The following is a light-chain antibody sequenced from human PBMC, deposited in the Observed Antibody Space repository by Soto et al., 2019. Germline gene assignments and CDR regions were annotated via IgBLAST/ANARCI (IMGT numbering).Light chain of an antibody. V-gene: IGLV1-44*01. J-gene: IGLJ3*02. CDR2: TDT. Sequence: QSVLTQPPSASATPGQRITISCSGSFSNIGRNSVSWFQQLPGTAPKLLIYTDTQRPSGVPDRFSGSKSGTSASLAISGLQSDDEDDFYCASWDDSLDGWVFGGGTKLTVL. CDR1: FSNIGRNS. CDR3: ASWDDSLDGWV.